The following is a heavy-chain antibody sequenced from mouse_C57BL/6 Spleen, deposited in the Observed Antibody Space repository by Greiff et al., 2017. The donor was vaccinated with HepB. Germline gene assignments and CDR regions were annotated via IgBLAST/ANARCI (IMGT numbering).Heavy chain of an antibody. V-gene: IGHV10-3*01. CDR1: GFPFNTYA. Sequence: GGGLVQPKGSLKLSCAAPGFPFNTYAMLWVRPAPGKGLEWVARIRSKSSNYATYYADSVKERVTISRDVSQSMLYLQMNNLKAEDTAMYYCVSDGGYYDPWFAYWGQGTLVTVSA. D-gene: IGHD2-4*01. CDR2: IRSKSSNYAT. CDR3: VSDGGYYDPWFAY. J-gene: IGHJ3*01.